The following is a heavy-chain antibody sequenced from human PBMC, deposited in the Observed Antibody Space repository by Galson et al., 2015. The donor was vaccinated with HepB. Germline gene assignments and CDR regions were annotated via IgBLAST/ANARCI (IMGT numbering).Heavy chain of an antibody. CDR2: IYSAGTT. D-gene: IGHD2/OR15-2a*01. V-gene: IGHV3-53*01. CDR3: AINRFYYYNMDV. J-gene: IGHJ6*02. Sequence: SLRLSCAASGFTVSSNFMSWVRQAPGKGLEWVSVIYSAGTTYYADSVKGRFTISRDNSKNTLYLQMNSLRAEDTAVYYCAINRFYYYNMDVWGQGTTVTVSS. CDR1: GFTVSSNF.